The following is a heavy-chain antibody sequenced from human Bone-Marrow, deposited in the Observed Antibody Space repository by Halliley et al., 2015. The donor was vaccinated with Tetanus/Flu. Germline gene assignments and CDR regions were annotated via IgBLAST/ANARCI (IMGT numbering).Heavy chain of an antibody. CDR2: ISTSGNT. Sequence: TLSLTCTVSGGSISSRYWSWVRQPPGQGLEWIGYISTSGNTNFKPALKSRVSISLGTSKSQISLTLSSVTAADTAVYYCARSTYGAAVAFDYWGQGTLVTVSS. V-gene: IGHV4-59*01. J-gene: IGHJ4*02. CDR1: GGSISSRY. D-gene: IGHD6-19*01. CDR3: ARSTYGAAVAFDY.